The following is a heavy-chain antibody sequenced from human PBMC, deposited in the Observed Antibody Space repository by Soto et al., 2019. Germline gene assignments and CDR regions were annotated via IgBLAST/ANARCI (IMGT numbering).Heavy chain of an antibody. Sequence: QVQLQESGPGLVKPSETLSLTCTVSGGSISSYYWSWIRQPPGKGLEWIGYIYYSGSTNYNPSLKSRVTISVDTSKNQFSLKLSSVTAADTAVYYCARADEAVASRARWFDPWGQGTLVTVSS. CDR3: ARADEAVASRARWFDP. V-gene: IGHV4-59*01. D-gene: IGHD6-19*01. J-gene: IGHJ5*02. CDR1: GGSISSYY. CDR2: IYYSGST.